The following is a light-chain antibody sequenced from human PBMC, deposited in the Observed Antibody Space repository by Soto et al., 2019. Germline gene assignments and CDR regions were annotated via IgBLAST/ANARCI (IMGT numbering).Light chain of an antibody. CDR2: DAS. J-gene: IGKJ1*01. Sequence: DIPMTQSPSSLSASVGDRVTITCRASQSISSYLNWYQQKPGKAPKVLIYDASSLESGVPSRFSGSGSGTEFTLTISSLQPDDFATYYCQHYNSYSEAFGQGTKVDIK. V-gene: IGKV1-5*01. CDR1: QSISSY. CDR3: QHYNSYSEA.